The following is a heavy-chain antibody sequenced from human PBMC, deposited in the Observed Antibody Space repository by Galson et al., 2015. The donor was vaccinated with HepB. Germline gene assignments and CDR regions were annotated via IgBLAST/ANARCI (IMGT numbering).Heavy chain of an antibody. CDR3: ARGGGGSGYDFLNYYYYGMDV. J-gene: IGHJ6*02. D-gene: IGHD5-12*01. Sequence: SLRLSCAASGFTFSSYAMHWVRQAPGKGLEWVAVISYDGSNKYYADSVKGRFTISRDNSKNTLYLQMNSLRAEDTAVYYCARGGGGSGYDFLNYYYYGMDVWGQGTTVTVSS. V-gene: IGHV3-30-3*01. CDR2: ISYDGSNK. CDR1: GFTFSSYA.